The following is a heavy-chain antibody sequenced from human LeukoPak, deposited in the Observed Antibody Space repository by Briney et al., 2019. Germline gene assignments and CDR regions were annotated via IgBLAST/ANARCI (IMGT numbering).Heavy chain of an antibody. CDR3: ARSKYDVLTGSPDY. D-gene: IGHD3-9*01. CDR2: INPNSGGT. Sequence: ASVKVSCKASGYNFAGFYMHWVRQAPGHGLEWMGWINPNSGGTNYARTFQGRVTVTSDTTMSTAYMELTRLTSDDSAMYYCARSKYDVLTGSPDYWGQGTLVTVSS. J-gene: IGHJ4*02. V-gene: IGHV1-2*02. CDR1: GYNFAGFY.